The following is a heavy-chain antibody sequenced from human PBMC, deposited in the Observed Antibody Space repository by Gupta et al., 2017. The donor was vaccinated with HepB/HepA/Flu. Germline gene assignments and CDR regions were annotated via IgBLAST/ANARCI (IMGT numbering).Heavy chain of an antibody. J-gene: IGHJ4*02. V-gene: IGHV3-7*01. CDR2: IKHDATER. CDR3: ARHSGTHFDY. Sequence: EVQLVESGGGLVQPGGSLRLSCAPSGFTFSTSWMTWVRQAPGKALEWVASIKHDATERYELDSVKGRFTISRDNAKNSLYLQMYNLRAEDAAVYYGARHSGTHFDYWGQGTLVTVSS. D-gene: IGHD1-26*01. CDR1: GFTFSTSW.